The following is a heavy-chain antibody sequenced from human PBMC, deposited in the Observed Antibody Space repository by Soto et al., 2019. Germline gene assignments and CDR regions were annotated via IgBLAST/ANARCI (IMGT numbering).Heavy chain of an antibody. CDR3: ARVAGAWELPSSYYFDY. CDR2: INPNSGGT. D-gene: IGHD1-26*01. Sequence: QVQLVQSGAEVKKPGASVKVSCKASGYTFTGYYMHWVRQAPGQGLEWMGWINPNSGGTNYAQKFQGWVTMTRDTSISTAYMELSRLRSDDTAVYYCARVAGAWELPSSYYFDYWGQGTLVTVSS. J-gene: IGHJ4*02. CDR1: GYTFTGYY. V-gene: IGHV1-2*04.